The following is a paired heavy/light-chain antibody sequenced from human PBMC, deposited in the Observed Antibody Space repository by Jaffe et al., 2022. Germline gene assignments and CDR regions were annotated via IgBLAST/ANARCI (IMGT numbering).Heavy chain of an antibody. CDR1: GFTFSTSP. Sequence: EVQVLESGGGLVQPGGSLRLSCAASGFTFSTSPMNWVRQAPGKGLEWVSTISSGGPTYYADSVKGRFTISRDNSKNTLWLQMNALRAEDTAVYYCAKARMNGPFGDFDYWGQGTLVTVSS. J-gene: IGHJ4*02. V-gene: IGHV3-23*01. D-gene: IGHD1-1*01. CDR2: ISSGGPT. CDR3: AKARMNGPFGDFDY.
Light chain of an antibody. CDR2: EAN. Sequence: QSALTQPASVSGSPGQSITISCTGTRSDVGNYNLVSWYQQHPGKAPELMIYEANKRPSGVSSRFSGSKSGNTASLTISGLQAEDEADYYCCSYAKSDTVVFGGGTKLTVL. CDR3: CSYAKSDTVV. CDR1: RSDVGNYNL. J-gene: IGLJ2*01. V-gene: IGLV2-23*01.